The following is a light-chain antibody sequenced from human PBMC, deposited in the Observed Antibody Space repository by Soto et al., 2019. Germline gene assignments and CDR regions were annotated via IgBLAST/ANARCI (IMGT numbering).Light chain of an antibody. V-gene: IGKV1-9*01. CDR1: QGISSY. Sequence: IQWPQSPSSLSASVGDRVTITCLASQGISSYLAWYQQKPGKAPKLLIYAASTLQSGVPSRFSGSGSGTEFTLTISSLQPDDFATYYCQHYNSYSEAFGQGTKVDI. J-gene: IGKJ1*01. CDR3: QHYNSYSEA. CDR2: AAS.